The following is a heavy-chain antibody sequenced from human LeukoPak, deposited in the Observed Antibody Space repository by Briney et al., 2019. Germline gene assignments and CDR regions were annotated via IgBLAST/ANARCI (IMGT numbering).Heavy chain of an antibody. Sequence: GESLKISCAASXVXXXGXAMXXXXXXSXKXXEXXGXIRSKANNYATAYAASVKGRFTISRDDSKNTAYLQMNSLKTEDTAVYYCTRNVGGYEPFDYWGQGSLVTVSS. J-gene: IGHJ4*02. D-gene: IGHD5-12*01. CDR2: IRSKANNYAT. CDR3: TRNVGGYEPFDY. V-gene: IGHV3-73*01. CDR1: XVXXXGXA.